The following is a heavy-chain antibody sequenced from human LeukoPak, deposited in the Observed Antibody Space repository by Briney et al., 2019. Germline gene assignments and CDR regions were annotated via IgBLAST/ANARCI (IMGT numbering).Heavy chain of an antibody. J-gene: IGHJ4*02. CDR2: ISGSGGST. CDR3: ANSGSYEAYFDY. D-gene: IGHD1-26*01. V-gene: IGHV3-23*01. Sequence: PGGSLRLSCAASGFTFSSYAMSWVRQAPGKGLEWVSAISGSGGSTYYADSVKGRFTISRDNSKNTLYLQMNSLRAEDTTVYYCANSGSYEAYFDYWGQGTPVTVSS. CDR1: GFTFSSYA.